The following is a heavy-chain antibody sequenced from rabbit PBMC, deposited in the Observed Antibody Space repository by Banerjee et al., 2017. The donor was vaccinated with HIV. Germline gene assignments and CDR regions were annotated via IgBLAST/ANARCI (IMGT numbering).Heavy chain of an antibody. CDR2: IDGGSHGNH. J-gene: IGHJ4*01. V-gene: IGHV1S40*01. Sequence: QSLEESGGDLVKPGASLTLTCKVSGFSFSSTYWICWVRQAPGKGLEWIACIDGGSHGNHYYASWAKGRFTISKTSSTTVTVQMTSLTAADTATYFCARVEYAGYAGYGYFDLWGQGTLVTVS. D-gene: IGHD8-1*01. CDR1: GFSFSSTYW. CDR3: ARVEYAGYAGYGYFDL.